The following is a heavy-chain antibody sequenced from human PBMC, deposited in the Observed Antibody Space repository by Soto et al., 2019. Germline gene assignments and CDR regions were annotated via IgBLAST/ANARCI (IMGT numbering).Heavy chain of an antibody. Sequence: QAGGSLRLSCAASGFTFSVYAMSWVRQAPGKGLEWVSGISGSGDSTNYADSVKGRFTISRDNSKNTLYLQMNSLRAEDTAVYYCAKSVVPAVNGVIGNFFYDHWGQGILVTVSS. J-gene: IGHJ4*02. CDR2: ISGSGDST. CDR3: AKSVVPAVNGVIGNFFYDH. D-gene: IGHD2-2*01. V-gene: IGHV3-23*01. CDR1: GFTFSVYA.